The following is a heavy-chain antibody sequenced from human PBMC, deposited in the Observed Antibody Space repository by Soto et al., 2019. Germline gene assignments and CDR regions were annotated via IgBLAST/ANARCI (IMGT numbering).Heavy chain of an antibody. CDR1: GGTFSSYA. J-gene: IGHJ4*02. Sequence: GASVKVSCKASGGTFSSYAISWVRQAPGQGLEWMGGIIPIFGTANYAQKFQGRVTITADESTSTAYMELSSLRSEDTAVYYCARPIAAAGTGIYYFDYWGQGTPVTVSS. CDR2: IIPIFGTA. V-gene: IGHV1-69*13. D-gene: IGHD6-13*01. CDR3: ARPIAAAGTGIYYFDY.